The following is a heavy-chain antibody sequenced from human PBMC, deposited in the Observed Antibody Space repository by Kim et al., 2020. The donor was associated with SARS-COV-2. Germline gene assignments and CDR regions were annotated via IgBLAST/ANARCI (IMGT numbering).Heavy chain of an antibody. J-gene: IGHJ4*02. CDR3: ARGFEDIVVVPAAMGYYFDY. CDR1: GGSFSGYY. CDR2: INHSGST. D-gene: IGHD2-2*01. V-gene: IGHV4-34*01. Sequence: SETLSLTCAVYGGSFSGYYWSWIRQPPGKGLEWIGEINHSGSTNYNPSLKSRVTISVDTSKNQFSLKLSSVTAADTAVYYCARGFEDIVVVPAAMGYYFDYWGQGTLVTVSS.